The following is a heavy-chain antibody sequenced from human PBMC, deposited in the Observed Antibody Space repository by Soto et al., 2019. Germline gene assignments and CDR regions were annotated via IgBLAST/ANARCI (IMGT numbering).Heavy chain of an antibody. V-gene: IGHV5-51*01. CDR1: GYSFSSYW. J-gene: IGHJ4*02. CDR3: VRVPPRGGSGTSPLAY. CDR2: IWPGDSET. D-gene: IGHD3-10*01. Sequence: PGESLKISCKGSGYSFSSYWIGWVRQMPGKGLEWMGIIWPGDSETRYSPSFQGQVTISADKSIATAYLQWSSLKASDTAIYYCVRVPPRGGSGTSPLAYWGQGTLVTVSS.